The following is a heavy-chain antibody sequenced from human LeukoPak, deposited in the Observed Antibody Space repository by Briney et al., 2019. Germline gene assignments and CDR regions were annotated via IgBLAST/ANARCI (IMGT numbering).Heavy chain of an antibody. Sequence: GGSLRLSCAASGFTISLYWMHWVRQAPGEGLAWVSRIEGGGTSTNYADFVKGRFTISRDNAKNTLYLQMNSLRAEDTAVYYCAREKTGFDLTGYPRGAFDIWGQGTMVTVSS. D-gene: IGHD3-9*01. CDR1: GFTISLYW. CDR3: AREKTGFDLTGYPRGAFDI. V-gene: IGHV3-74*01. J-gene: IGHJ3*02. CDR2: IEGGGTST.